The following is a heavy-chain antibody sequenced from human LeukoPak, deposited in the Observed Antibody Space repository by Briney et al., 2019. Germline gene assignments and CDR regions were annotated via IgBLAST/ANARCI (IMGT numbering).Heavy chain of an antibody. CDR2: ISYDGSDK. CDR1: GFTFSSYA. Sequence: GGSLRLSCAASGFTFSSYAMHWVRQAPGKGLEWVAVISYDGSDKYCADSVKGRFTISRDNSKNTLYLQMNSLRAEDTAVYYCAREGSPEGGLAIFGVVITDYYYGMDVWGQGTTVTVSS. V-gene: IGHV3-30-3*01. D-gene: IGHD3-3*01. CDR3: AREGSPEGGLAIFGVVITDYYYGMDV. J-gene: IGHJ6*02.